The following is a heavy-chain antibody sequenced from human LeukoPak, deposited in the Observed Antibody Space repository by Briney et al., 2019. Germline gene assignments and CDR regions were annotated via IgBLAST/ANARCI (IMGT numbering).Heavy chain of an antibody. D-gene: IGHD3-10*01. CDR1: GFTFKNYA. J-gene: IGHJ4*01. Sequence: PGGSLRLSCEASGFTFKNYAMAWVRQAPGKGLGWVSALSGSGAATYYADSVKGRFTISRDNSNNTLYLRLNSLRAEDTAIYFCAKDRWYDGESGYFDHWGRGTLVTVSS. CDR3: AKDRWYDGESGYFDH. V-gene: IGHV3-23*01. CDR2: LSGSGAAT.